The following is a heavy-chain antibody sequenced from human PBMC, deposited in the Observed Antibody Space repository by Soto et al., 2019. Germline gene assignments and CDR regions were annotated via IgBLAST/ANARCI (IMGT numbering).Heavy chain of an antibody. J-gene: IGHJ6*02. Sequence: QVQLVESGGGVVQPGKSLRLSCAASRFTFSSYAMDWVRQAPGKGLEWVAVISHDGSEKYYGDSVKGRFTISRDNPKNTVYLQMNSLRPEDTAVYYCARAAAYFYHYYYAMDVWGQETAVTVSS. V-gene: IGHV3-30-3*01. CDR2: ISHDGSEK. CDR3: ARAAAYFYHYYYAMDV. CDR1: RFTFSSYA. D-gene: IGHD6-13*01.